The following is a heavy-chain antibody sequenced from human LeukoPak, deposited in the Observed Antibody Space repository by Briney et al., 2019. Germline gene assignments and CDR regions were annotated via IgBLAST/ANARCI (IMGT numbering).Heavy chain of an antibody. J-gene: IGHJ1*01. CDR2: ISSSGSTI. CDR3: ARGAAAGPIPEYFQH. Sequence: GGSLRLSCAASGFTFSSYEMNWVRQAPGKGLEWVSYISSSGSTIYYADSVKGRFTISRDNAKNSLYLQMNSLRAEDTAVYYCARGAAAGPIPEYFQHWGQGTLVTGSS. V-gene: IGHV3-48*03. CDR1: GFTFSSYE. D-gene: IGHD6-13*01.